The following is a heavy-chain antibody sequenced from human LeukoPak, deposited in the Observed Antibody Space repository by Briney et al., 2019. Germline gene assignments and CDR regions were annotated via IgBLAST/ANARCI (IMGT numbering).Heavy chain of an antibody. J-gene: IGHJ3*01. CDR1: GASISGYY. D-gene: IGHD4-17*01. CDR3: ARDFVVTTGFNDAFDV. V-gene: IGHV4-59*01. CDR2: MYYGGTT. Sequence: PSETLSLTCTVSGASISGYYWSWIRQSPGKGLEWIGYMYYGGTTSYNPSLEGRVTISGDTSKNQFSLKLSSLTAADTAIYYCARDFVVTTGFNDAFDVWGQGTVVTVSS.